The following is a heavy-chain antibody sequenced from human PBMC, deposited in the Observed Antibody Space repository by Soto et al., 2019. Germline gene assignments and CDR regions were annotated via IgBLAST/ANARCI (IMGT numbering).Heavy chain of an antibody. CDR2: IFPSDSDT. Sequence: GESLKISCKASGYNFTTSWIGWVRQMPGKGLEWMGIIFPSDSDTRYSPSFQGQVTISADKSISTAYLQWSSLKASDTAMYYCARRPGSWFDPWGQGTLVTVSS. J-gene: IGHJ5*02. V-gene: IGHV5-51*01. CDR3: ARRPGSWFDP. CDR1: GYNFTTSW. D-gene: IGHD3-10*01.